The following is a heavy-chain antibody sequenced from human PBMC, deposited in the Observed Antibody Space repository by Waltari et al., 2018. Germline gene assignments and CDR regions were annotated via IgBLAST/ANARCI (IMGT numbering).Heavy chain of an antibody. V-gene: IGHV4-31*03. CDR1: GGSISSGGYY. Sequence: QVQLQESGPGLVKPSQTLSLTCTVSGGSISSGGYYWRWIRQHPGKGLEWIGYIYYSVSTYYNPSLNSRVTISVDTSQHQFSLQLSSVTAADTAVYYCASDSPGAFAYWGQGTLVTVSS. J-gene: IGHJ4*02. CDR2: IYYSVST. CDR3: ASDSPGAFAY.